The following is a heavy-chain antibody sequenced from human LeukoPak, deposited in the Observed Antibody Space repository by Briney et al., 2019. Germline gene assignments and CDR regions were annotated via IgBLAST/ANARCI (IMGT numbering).Heavy chain of an antibody. J-gene: IGHJ5*02. CDR1: GFTVSSNS. CDR2: IYSDNT. V-gene: IGHV3-53*01. D-gene: IGHD3-10*01. CDR3: AREEVESYYGSGSYFNWFDP. Sequence: GGSLRLSCTVSGFTVSSNSMSWVRQAPGKGLEWVSFIYSDNTHYSDSVKGRFTISRDNAKNTLYLQMNSLRAEDTAVYYCAREEVESYYGSGSYFNWFDPWGQGTLVTVSS.